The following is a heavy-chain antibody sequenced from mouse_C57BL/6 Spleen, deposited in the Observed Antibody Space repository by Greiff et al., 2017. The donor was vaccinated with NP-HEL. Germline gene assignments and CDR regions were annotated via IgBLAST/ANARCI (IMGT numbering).Heavy chain of an antibody. V-gene: IGHV1-62-2*01. D-gene: IGHD2-5*01. CDR1: GYTFTEYT. CDR2: FYPGSGSI. CDR3: ARHEERGYSNYSFDY. J-gene: IGHJ2*01. Sequence: VQLQESGAELVKPGASVKLSCKASGYTFTEYTIHWVKQRSGQGLEWIGWFYPGSGSIKYNEKFKDKATLTADKSSSTVYMELSRLTSDDSAVYFCARHEERGYSNYSFDYWGQGTTLTVSS.